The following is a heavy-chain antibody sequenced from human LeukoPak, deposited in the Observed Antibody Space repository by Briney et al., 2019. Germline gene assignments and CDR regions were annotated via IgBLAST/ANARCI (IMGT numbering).Heavy chain of an antibody. D-gene: IGHD6-13*01. CDR2: IYYSGST. CDR3: ARVGIAAAGDAFDI. Sequence: SETLSLTCTVSGGSIGNYYWSWIRQPPGKGLEWIGYIYYSGSTNYNPSLKSRVTISVDTSKNQFSLKLSSVTAADTAVYYCARVGIAAAGDAFDIWGQGTMVTVS. V-gene: IGHV4-59*01. J-gene: IGHJ3*02. CDR1: GGSIGNYY.